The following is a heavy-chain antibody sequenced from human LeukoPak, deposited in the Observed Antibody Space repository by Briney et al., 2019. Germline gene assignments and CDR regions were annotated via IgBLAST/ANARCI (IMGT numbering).Heavy chain of an antibody. D-gene: IGHD2-8*01. Sequence: GGSLRLSCAASGFTSSTYAMHWVRQAPGKGLEWVGVISYDGNNKYYADSVKGRFTISRDNSKNTLYLQMNSLRAEDTAVYYCARDRSAVSGVAFDIWGQGILVTVSS. V-gene: IGHV3-30-3*01. J-gene: IGHJ3*02. CDR2: ISYDGNNK. CDR1: GFTSSTYA. CDR3: ARDRSAVSGVAFDI.